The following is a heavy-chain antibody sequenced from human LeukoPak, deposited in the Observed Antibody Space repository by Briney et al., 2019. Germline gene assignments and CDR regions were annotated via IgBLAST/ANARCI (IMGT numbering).Heavy chain of an antibody. D-gene: IGHD2-21*01. J-gene: IGHJ6*03. CDR1: GGSISSSSYY. CDR2: IYYSGST. CDR3: ARVDWLANYYYYMDV. V-gene: IGHV4-39*07. Sequence: SETLSLTCTVSGGSISSSSYYWGWIRQPPGKGLEWIGSIYYSGSTNYNPSLKSRVTISVDTSKNQFSLNLSSVTAADTAVYYCARVDWLANYYYYMDVWGKGTTVTVSS.